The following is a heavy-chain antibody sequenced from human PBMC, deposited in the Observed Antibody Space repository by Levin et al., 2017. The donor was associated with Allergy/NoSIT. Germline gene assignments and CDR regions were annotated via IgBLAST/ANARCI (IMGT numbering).Heavy chain of an antibody. CDR3: ARLPHPVLVVRSTRYYYYMDV. CDR1: GGSFSGYY. J-gene: IGHJ6*03. V-gene: IGHV4-34*01. Sequence: PSETLSLTCAVYGGSFSGYYWSWIRQPPGKGLEWIGEINHSGSTNYNPSLKSRVTISVDTSKNQFSLKLSSVTAADTAVYYCARLPHPVLVVRSTRYYYYMDVWGKGTTVTVSS. D-gene: IGHD2-15*01. CDR2: INHSGST.